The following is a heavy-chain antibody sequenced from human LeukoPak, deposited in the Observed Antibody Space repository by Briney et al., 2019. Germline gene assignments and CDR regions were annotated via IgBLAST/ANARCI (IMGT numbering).Heavy chain of an antibody. Sequence: SETLSLTCTVSGGSISSSSYYWGWIRQPPGKGLEWIGSIYYSGSTYYNPSLKSRVTISVDTSKNQFSLKLSSVTAADTAVYYCASRAKYYYYGMDVWGQGTTVTVSS. J-gene: IGHJ6*02. D-gene: IGHD3-10*01. V-gene: IGHV4-39*07. CDR2: IYYSGST. CDR1: GGSISSSSYY. CDR3: ASRAKYYYYGMDV.